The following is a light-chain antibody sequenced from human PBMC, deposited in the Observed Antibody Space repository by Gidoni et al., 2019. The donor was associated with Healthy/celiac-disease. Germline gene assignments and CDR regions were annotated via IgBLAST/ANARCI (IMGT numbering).Light chain of an antibody. V-gene: IGKV1-9*01. J-gene: IGKJ1*01. CDR3: QQLNSYPQT. Sequence: DIQLTQSPSFLSASVGDRVVITCRASQGISSYLAWYQQKPGKAPKLLIYAASTLQSGVPSRFSGSGSGTEFTLTTSSLQPEDFATYYCQQLNSYPQTFGQGPKVEIK. CDR1: QGISSY. CDR2: AAS.